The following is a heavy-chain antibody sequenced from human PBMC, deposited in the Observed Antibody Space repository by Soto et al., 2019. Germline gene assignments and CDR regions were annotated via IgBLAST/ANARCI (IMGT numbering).Heavy chain of an antibody. CDR2: ISGSGGST. CDR3: AKEKNFWSGTTAFDS. J-gene: IGHJ5*01. CDR1: SFTFNMSA. Sequence: EVQMLESGGDLVQPGGSLRLSCADSSFTFNMSAMSWVRQAPGKGLEWVSGISGSGGSTYYTDSVKGRFTISRDNSKNTLFLHMDRLGAEDTAVYYCAKEKNFWSGTTAFDSWGQGTLVTVSS. D-gene: IGHD3-3*01. V-gene: IGHV3-23*01.